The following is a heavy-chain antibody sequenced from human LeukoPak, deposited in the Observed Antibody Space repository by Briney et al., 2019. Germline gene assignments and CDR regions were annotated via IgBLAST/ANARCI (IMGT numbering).Heavy chain of an antibody. CDR1: GASISDYY. Sequence: PSETLSFTCTVSGASISDYYWGWIRQPPGKGLEWIGHIYSVGSPTCSPSLMSRVSISVDTSKNQFSLELSSVTAADTAVYYCVRQLYYYGSGSPYYFDYWGQGTLVTVSS. CDR2: IYSVGSP. V-gene: IGHV4-59*08. CDR3: VRQLYYYGSGSPYYFDY. J-gene: IGHJ4*02. D-gene: IGHD3-10*01.